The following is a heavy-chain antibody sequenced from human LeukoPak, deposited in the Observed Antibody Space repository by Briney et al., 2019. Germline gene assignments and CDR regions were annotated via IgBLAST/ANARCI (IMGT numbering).Heavy chain of an antibody. D-gene: IGHD5-24*01. J-gene: IGHJ4*02. V-gene: IGHV3-23*01. CDR2: ISSGSSTSYA. Sequence: TGGSLRLSCAASGFTFSTYAMSWVRQAPGKGLEWVSSISSGSSTSYAGYADSVKGRFSISRDNSKNTLYLQMSSLRAEDTAVYYCAKGGRGYNPDFWGQGTLVTVSS. CDR3: AKGGRGYNPDF. CDR1: GFTFSTYA.